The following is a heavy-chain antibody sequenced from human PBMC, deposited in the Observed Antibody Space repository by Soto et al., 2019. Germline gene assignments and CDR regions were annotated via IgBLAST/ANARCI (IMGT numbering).Heavy chain of an antibody. CDR1: GGFVSSSSYS. J-gene: IGHJ6*02. V-gene: IGHV4-39*01. CDR3: ARLNGYCISTNCHGYYGMDV. Sequence: QLQVQESGPGLVKPSETLSLTCSVSGGFVSSSSYSWGWIRQSPGKGLEWIGTMYSSENTYYNPSLLSRVSISVDTSKNEFSLRLSSVTAADTAVYYCARLNGYCISTNCHGYYGMDVWGQGTTVTVSS. CDR2: MYSSENT. D-gene: IGHD2-2*03.